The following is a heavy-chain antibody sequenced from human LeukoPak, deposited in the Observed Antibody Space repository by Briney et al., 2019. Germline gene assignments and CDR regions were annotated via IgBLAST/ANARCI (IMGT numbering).Heavy chain of an antibody. CDR3: ARDALRSTSCCPWWFDP. CDR2: ISAYNGNT. D-gene: IGHD2-2*01. CDR1: GYTFTSYG. V-gene: IGHV1-18*01. J-gene: IGHJ5*02. Sequence: ASVKVSCKASGYTFTSYGISWVRQAPGQGLEWMGWISAYNGNTNYAQKLQGRVTMTTDTSTSTAYMELRSLRSDDTAVYYCARDALRSTSCCPWWFDPWGQGTLVTVSS.